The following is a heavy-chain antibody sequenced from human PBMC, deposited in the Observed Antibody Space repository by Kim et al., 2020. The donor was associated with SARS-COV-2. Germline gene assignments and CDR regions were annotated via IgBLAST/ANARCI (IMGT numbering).Heavy chain of an antibody. V-gene: IGHV3-30*04. Sequence: GGSLRLSCAASGFTFSSYAMHWVRQAPGKGLEWVAVISYDGSNKYYVDSVKGRFTISRDNSKNTLYLQMNSLRAEDTAVYYCARGEIVVVDLEAHYYYYGMDVWGQGTTVTVSS. D-gene: IGHD2-15*01. CDR3: ARGEIVVVDLEAHYYYYGMDV. CDR2: ISYDGSNK. CDR1: GFTFSSYA. J-gene: IGHJ6*02.